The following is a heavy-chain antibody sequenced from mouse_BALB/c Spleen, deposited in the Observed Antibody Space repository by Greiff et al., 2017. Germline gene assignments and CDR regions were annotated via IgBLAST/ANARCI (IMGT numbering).Heavy chain of an antibody. CDR1: GYTFSSYW. CDR3: ARANWD. Sequence: VQLQQSGAELMKPGASVKISCKATGYTFSSYWIEWVKQRPGHGLEWIGYIYPYNGGTGYNQKFKSKATLTVDNSSSTAYMELRSLTSEDSAVYYCARANWDWGQGTTLTVSS. CDR2: IYPYNGGT. V-gene: IGHV1S29*02. D-gene: IGHD4-1*01. J-gene: IGHJ2*01.